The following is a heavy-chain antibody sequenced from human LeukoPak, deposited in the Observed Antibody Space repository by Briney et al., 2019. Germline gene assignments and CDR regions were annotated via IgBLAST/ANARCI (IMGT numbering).Heavy chain of an antibody. CDR2: LYSDGNT. CDR3: ARGVEPLAANTLAY. J-gene: IGHJ4*02. V-gene: IGHV3-53*01. Sequence: GGSLRLSCAASGFTVITDDMTWVRQAPGKGLEWVSVLYSDGNTKYADSVQGRFTISRDNSKNTLYLEMNSLSPDGTAVYYCARGVEPLAANTLAYWGQGTLVTVSS. D-gene: IGHD1-14*01. CDR1: GFTVITDD.